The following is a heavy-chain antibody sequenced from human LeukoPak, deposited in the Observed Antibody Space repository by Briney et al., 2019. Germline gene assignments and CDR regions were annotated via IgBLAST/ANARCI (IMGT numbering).Heavy chain of an antibody. D-gene: IGHD2-15*01. Sequence: PGGSLRLSCAASGFTFDDYAMHWVRQAPGKGLEWVSGISWNSGTIGYADSVKGRFTISRDNAKNSLYLQMNSLRAEDMALYYCAKDMRSVVADTAFDIWGQGTMVTVSS. CDR2: ISWNSGTI. V-gene: IGHV3-9*03. J-gene: IGHJ3*02. CDR3: AKDMRSVVADTAFDI. CDR1: GFTFDDYA.